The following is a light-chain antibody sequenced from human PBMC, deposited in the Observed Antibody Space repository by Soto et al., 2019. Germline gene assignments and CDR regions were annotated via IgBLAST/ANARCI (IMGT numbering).Light chain of an antibody. CDR1: QSISSW. J-gene: IGKJ1*01. V-gene: IGKV1-5*03. CDR2: WAS. CDR3: QQYYTTPPT. Sequence: DIQMTQSPSTLSASVGDRLTITCRASQSISSWLAWYQQKPGQPPKLLIYWASIRESGVPTRFSGSGSGTNFTLTISSLQAEDAAVYYCQQYYTTPPTFGLGTKVEVK.